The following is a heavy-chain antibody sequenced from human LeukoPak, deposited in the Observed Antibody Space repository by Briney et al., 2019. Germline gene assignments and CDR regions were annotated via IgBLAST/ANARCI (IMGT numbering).Heavy chain of an antibody. Sequence: NPAETLSLTCTVSGGSISSYYWSWLRQPPGKGLEWIANIYHTGSTNYNPSLSRRVTISIDTAKNQFSLKLTSVTAADTAVYYCARRCRNSSGWQDYLWGQGTLVTVSS. J-gene: IGHJ4*02. CDR3: ARRCRNSSGWQDYL. CDR1: GGSISSYY. V-gene: IGHV4-59*01. D-gene: IGHD6-25*01. CDR2: IYHTGST.